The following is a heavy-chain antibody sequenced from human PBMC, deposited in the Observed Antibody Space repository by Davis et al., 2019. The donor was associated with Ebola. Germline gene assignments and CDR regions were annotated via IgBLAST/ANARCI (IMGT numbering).Heavy chain of an antibody. CDR1: GYTFTSYG. V-gene: IGHV1-69*13. CDR3: ARSWLRFLEWTPYYYYGMDV. J-gene: IGHJ6*02. D-gene: IGHD3-3*01. CDR2: IIPIFGTA. Sequence: SVKVSCKASGYTFTSYGISWVRQAPGQGLEWMGGIIPIFGTANYAQKFQGRVTITADESTSTAYMELSSLRSEDTAVYYCARSWLRFLEWTPYYYYGMDVWGQGATVTVSS.